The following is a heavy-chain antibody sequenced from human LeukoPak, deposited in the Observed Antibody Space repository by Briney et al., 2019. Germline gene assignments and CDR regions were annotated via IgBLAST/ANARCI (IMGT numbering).Heavy chain of an antibody. CDR3: ARYCSSTSAKNFDY. V-gene: IGHV4-30-4*01. CDR2: IYYSGST. Sequence: PSETLSLTCTVSGGSISSGDYYWSWIRQPPGKGLEWIGYIYYSGSTYYNPPLKSRVTISVDTSKNQFSLKLSSVTAADTAVYYCARYCSSTSAKNFDYWGQGTLVTVSS. D-gene: IGHD2-2*01. J-gene: IGHJ4*02. CDR1: GGSISSGDYY.